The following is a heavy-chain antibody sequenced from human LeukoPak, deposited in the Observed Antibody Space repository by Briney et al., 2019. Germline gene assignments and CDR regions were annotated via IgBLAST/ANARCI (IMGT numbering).Heavy chain of an antibody. J-gene: IGHJ3*02. V-gene: IGHV4-59*01. CDR3: ARGGDYYDSSGYYYVGAFDI. Sequence: SETLSLTCTVSGGSISSYYWSWIRQPPGKGLEWIGYIYYSGSTNYNPSLKSRVTISVDTSKNQFSLKLSSVTAADTAVYYCARGGDYYDSSGYYYVGAFDIWGQGTMVTVSS. CDR1: GGSISSYY. CDR2: IYYSGST. D-gene: IGHD3-22*01.